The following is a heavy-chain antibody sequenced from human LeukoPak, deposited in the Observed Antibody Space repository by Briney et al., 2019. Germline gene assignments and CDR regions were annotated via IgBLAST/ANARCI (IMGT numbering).Heavy chain of an antibody. CDR3: AREDIVVEPAAHYGV. Sequence: PGGSLRLSCAASGFTFSSYAMHWVRQAPGKGLEGVAVISYDGSNKYYADSVKGRFTISRDNSKNTLYLQMNSLRAEDTAVYYCAREDIVVEPAAHYGVWGQGTLVTVSS. CDR2: ISYDGSNK. V-gene: IGHV3-30-3*01. CDR1: GFTFSSYA. J-gene: IGHJ4*02. D-gene: IGHD2-2*01.